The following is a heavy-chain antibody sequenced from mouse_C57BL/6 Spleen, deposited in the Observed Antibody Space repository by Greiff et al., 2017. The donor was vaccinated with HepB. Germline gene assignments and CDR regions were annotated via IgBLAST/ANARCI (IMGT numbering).Heavy chain of an antibody. V-gene: IGHV6-3*01. CDR1: GFTFSNYW. CDR3: TYYGSSYVKAMDY. CDR2: IRLKSDNYAT. D-gene: IGHD1-1*01. Sequence: EVMLVESGGGLVQPGGSMKLSCVASGFTFSNYWMNWVRQSPEKGLEWVAQIRLKSDNYATHYAESVKGRFTISRDDSKSSVYLQMNNLRADDTGIYYCTYYGSSYVKAMDYWGQGTSVTVSS. J-gene: IGHJ4*01.